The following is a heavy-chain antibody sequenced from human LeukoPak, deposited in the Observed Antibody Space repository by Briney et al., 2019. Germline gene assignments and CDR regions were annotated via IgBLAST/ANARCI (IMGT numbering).Heavy chain of an antibody. CDR1: GFTFDDYA. Sequence: GGSLRLSCAASGFTFDDYAMHWVRQAPGKGLEWVSGISWNSGSIGYADSVKGRFTISRDNAKNSLYLQMNSLRAEDTALYYCAPLVADHFDYWGQGTLVTVSS. V-gene: IGHV3-9*01. J-gene: IGHJ4*02. D-gene: IGHD5-12*01. CDR2: ISWNSGSI. CDR3: APLVADHFDY.